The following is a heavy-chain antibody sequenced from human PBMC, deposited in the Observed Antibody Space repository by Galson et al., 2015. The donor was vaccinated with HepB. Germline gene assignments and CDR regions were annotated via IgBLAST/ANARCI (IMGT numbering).Heavy chain of an antibody. V-gene: IGHV3-48*04. CDR3: ATTKFGSGAYWTFDI. Sequence: SLRLSCAASDSTLSSYTMNWVRQTPGKGLQWVSYISTNGATIHYADSVKGRFTIARDNAKNTMRLQMNSLSAEDTAVYYCATTKFGSGAYWTFDIWGQGTLVTVSS. J-gene: IGHJ3*02. CDR2: ISTNGATI. D-gene: IGHD4/OR15-4a*01. CDR1: DSTLSSYT.